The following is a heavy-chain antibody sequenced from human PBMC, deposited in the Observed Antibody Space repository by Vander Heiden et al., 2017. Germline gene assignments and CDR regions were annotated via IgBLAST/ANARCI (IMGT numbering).Heavy chain of an antibody. D-gene: IGHD2-2*01. J-gene: IGHJ6*02. CDR2: IIPSLATA. CDR1: GGTFRSYT. V-gene: IGHV1-69*01. Sequence: QVQLVQPGAEVKKPGSSVKVSCTASGGTFRSYTISWVRQAPGQRLEWTVGIIPSLATANYAQKFHGRATNTAADSSSTAYVELSSLRSEETAVYYCAVGYCSGSGCYPSSYSYDMDVWGQGTTVTVSS. CDR3: AVGYCSGSGCYPSSYSYDMDV.